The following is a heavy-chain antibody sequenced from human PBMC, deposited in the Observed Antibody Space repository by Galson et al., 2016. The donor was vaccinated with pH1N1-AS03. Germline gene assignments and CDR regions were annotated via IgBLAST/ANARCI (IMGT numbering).Heavy chain of an antibody. CDR3: AGDRRDCSGGSCSQDGWFDP. V-gene: IGHV4-39*07. CDR2: VYYDGNT. Sequence: SETLSLTCSVSGDSTNINTCYWGWIRQPPGKGLEWIGSVYYDGNTYYNPSLKSRATISVDTSKNLLSLTLTSVTAADTAMYYCAGDRRDCSGGSCSQDGWFDPWGQGTLVVVSS. CDR1: GDSTNINTCY. J-gene: IGHJ5*02. D-gene: IGHD2-15*01.